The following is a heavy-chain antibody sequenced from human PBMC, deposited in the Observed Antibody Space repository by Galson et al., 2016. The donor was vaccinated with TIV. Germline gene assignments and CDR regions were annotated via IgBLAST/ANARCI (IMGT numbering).Heavy chain of an antibody. D-gene: IGHD2-21*01. CDR1: SLNVHDNY. CDR2: MSSGGTL. J-gene: IGHJ6*02. CDR3: TRERRFCGNNCYLSYYYGMDV. V-gene: IGHV3-53*05. Sequence: SLRLSCAASSLNVHDNYMTWVRQAPGKGLEWVAIMSSGGTLNYADFVRGRFTVSRDSSKNTLYLQMNSLRPDDTAVYYCTRERRFCGNNCYLSYYYGMDVWGQGTTVTVSS.